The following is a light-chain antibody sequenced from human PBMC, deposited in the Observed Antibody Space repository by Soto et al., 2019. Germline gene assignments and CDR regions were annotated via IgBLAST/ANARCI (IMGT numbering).Light chain of an antibody. V-gene: IGLV1-44*01. CDR1: SSNIGSNT. J-gene: IGLJ7*01. Sequence: QSVLTQPPSASVTPGQRVTISCSGSSSNIGSNTVNWYQQLPGTAPKLLIYSNNQRPSGVPDRFSGSKSGTSASLAICGLQSEDEADYYCAAWDDSLNGAVFGGGTKLTVL. CDR2: SNN. CDR3: AAWDDSLNGAV.